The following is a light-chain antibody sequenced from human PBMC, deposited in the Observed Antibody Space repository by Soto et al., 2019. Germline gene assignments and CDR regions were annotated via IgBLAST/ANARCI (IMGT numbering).Light chain of an antibody. Sequence: DIVMTQSPDSLAVSLGERATINCKSSQSVLYSSNNKNYLAWYQQKPGQPPRLLIYWASTRESGVPDRFSGSGSGTDFTLTISSLQAEDVAVYYCHQYFRSPLTFGGGTRWIS. CDR3: HQYFRSPLT. J-gene: IGKJ4*01. V-gene: IGKV4-1*01. CDR1: QSVLYSSNNKNY. CDR2: WAS.